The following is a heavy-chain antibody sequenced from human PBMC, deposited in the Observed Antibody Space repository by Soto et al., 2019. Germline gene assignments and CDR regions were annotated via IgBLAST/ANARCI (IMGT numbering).Heavy chain of an antibody. D-gene: IGHD3-16*02. CDR3: AKGEYYDYVWGSYRAYYFDY. J-gene: IGHJ4*02. V-gene: IGHV3-23*01. Sequence: GGSLRLSCAASGFTFSSYAMSWVRQAPGKGLEWVSAISGSGGSTYYADSVKGRFTISRDNSKNTWYLKMTSLRAEDTAVYYCAKGEYYDYVWGSYRAYYFDYWGQGTLVTVSS. CDR1: GFTFSSYA. CDR2: ISGSGGST.